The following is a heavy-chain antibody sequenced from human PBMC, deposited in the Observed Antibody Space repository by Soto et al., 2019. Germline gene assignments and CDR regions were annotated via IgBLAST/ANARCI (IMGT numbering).Heavy chain of an antibody. V-gene: IGHV3-23*01. D-gene: IGHD3-16*02. J-gene: IGHJ4*02. Sequence: EVQLLESGGGLVQPGGSLRLSCAASGFTFSSYAMSWVRQAPGKGLEWVSAISGSGGSTYYADSVQGRFTISRDNSKNPLYLQMNSLRAEDTAVYYCAKDYALYDYIWGSYRYSKDFDYWGQGTLVTVSS. CDR2: ISGSGGST. CDR1: GFTFSSYA. CDR3: AKDYALYDYIWGSYRYSKDFDY.